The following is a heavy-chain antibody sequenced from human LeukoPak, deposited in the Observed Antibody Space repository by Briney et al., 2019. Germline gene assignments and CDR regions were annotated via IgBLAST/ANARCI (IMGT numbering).Heavy chain of an antibody. D-gene: IGHD4-17*01. V-gene: IGHV1-69*10. CDR3: ARGPDYGDYSY. J-gene: IGHJ4*02. CDR2: IIPILGIA. Sequence: GASVKVSCKASGGTFSSYAISWVRQAPGQGLEGMGGIIPILGIANYAQKFQGRVTITADKSTSTAYMELSSLRSEDTAVYYCARGPDYGDYSYWGQGTLVTVSS. CDR1: GGTFSSYA.